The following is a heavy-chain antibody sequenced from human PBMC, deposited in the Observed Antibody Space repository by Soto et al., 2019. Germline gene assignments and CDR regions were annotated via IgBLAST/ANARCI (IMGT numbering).Heavy chain of an antibody. Sequence: PSETLSPTCTVPGGSIISSSYYCCCIRQRPWYGLEWIGSIYYSGSTYYNPSLKSRVTISVDTSKNQFSLKLSSVTAADTAVYYCARHVKLGYCSSTSCAVLYDYWGQGTLVTVSS. CDR2: IYYSGST. CDR1: GGSIISSSYY. V-gene: IGHV4-39*01. J-gene: IGHJ4*02. CDR3: ARHVKLGYCSSTSCAVLYDY. D-gene: IGHD2-2*01.